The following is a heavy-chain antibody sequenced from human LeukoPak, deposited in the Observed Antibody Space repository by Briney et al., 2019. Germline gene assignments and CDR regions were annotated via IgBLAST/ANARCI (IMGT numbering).Heavy chain of an antibody. CDR2: ISSGGNTT. Sequence: PGGSLRLSCAASGFNLSDYEMSWVRQAPGKGLEWVSYISSGGNTTYYADSVKGRFTISRDNAKNSVYLQMNSLKVEDTAVYYCARTIHTGSPGWGQGTLVTVSS. V-gene: IGHV3-48*03. CDR1: GFNLSDYE. CDR3: ARTIHTGSPG. D-gene: IGHD1-26*01. J-gene: IGHJ4*02.